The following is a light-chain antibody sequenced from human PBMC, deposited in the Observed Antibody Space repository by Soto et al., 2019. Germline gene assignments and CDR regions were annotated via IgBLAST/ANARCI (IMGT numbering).Light chain of an antibody. CDR1: QSVSSN. Sequence: EIVMTQSPATLSVSPGERATLSCRASQSVSSNLAWYQQKPGQAPRLLIYGASTRATGIQAMFSGSGSGTEFPLSIRSMQSADFAVYYCQQDNNRPPTLTFGQGNKVAIK. J-gene: IGKJ1*01. CDR3: QQDNNRPPTLT. V-gene: IGKV3D-15*01. CDR2: GAS.